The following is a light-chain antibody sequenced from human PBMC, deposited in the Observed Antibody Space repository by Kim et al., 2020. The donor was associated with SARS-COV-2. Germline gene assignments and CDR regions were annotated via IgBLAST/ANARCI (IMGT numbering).Light chain of an antibody. J-gene: IGKJ2*01. CDR3: QRYGSSPLYA. V-gene: IGKV3-20*01. CDR2: DAS. CDR1: HSVSYSY. Sequence: SPGERAHLSCRARHSVSYSYLAWYQQKPGQTPRLRIYDASISATGIPDRFSGSGSGTDFTLTISRVEPEDFAVYYCQRYGSSPLYAFGQGTKREI.